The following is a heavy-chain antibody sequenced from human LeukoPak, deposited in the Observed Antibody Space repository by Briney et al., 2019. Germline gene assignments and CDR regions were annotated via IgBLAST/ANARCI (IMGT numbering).Heavy chain of an antibody. CDR1: GFTFSTYS. V-gene: IGHV3-30*03. J-gene: IGHJ4*02. Sequence: GGSLRLSCAASGFTFSTYSMNWVRQAPGKGLEWVAVISYHGKNKYYAESVRGRFTISRDNSKNTLYLQMNSLNTEDTAVYYCARDFDYWGQGTLVTVSS. CDR3: ARDFDY. CDR2: ISYHGKNK.